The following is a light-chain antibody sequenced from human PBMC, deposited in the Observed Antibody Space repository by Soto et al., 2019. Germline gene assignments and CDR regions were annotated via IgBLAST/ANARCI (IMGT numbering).Light chain of an antibody. CDR3: QHYKRYSPWT. CDR1: QSITTW. J-gene: IGKJ1*01. CDR2: DVS. Sequence: DIQMTQSPSTVCAYVGDSVTITCRASQSITTWLAWYQQRPGKAPKLLIYDVSSLQSGVPSRFSGSGSWTEFTLTISSLQPDDFATYYCQHYKRYSPWTIGQGTKVGIK. V-gene: IGKV1-5*01.